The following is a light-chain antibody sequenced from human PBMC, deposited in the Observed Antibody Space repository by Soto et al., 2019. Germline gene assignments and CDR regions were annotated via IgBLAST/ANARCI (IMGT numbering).Light chain of an antibody. Sequence: AIQMTQSPSSFSASVGDRVTITCRASQGIDTYLAWYQQKPGKAPRLLMYATSVLESGVPSRFIGSGSGTDYTLTISSLQSEDFATYYCQQYYAHPPPFGRGTKLDMK. CDR2: ATS. CDR3: QQYYAHPPP. V-gene: IGKV1-8*01. CDR1: QGIDTY. J-gene: IGKJ2*01.